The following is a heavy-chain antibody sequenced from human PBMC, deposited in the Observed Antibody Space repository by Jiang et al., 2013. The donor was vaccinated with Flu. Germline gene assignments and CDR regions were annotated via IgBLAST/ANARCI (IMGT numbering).Heavy chain of an antibody. CDR1: GYSFTNSD. Sequence: SGAEVKRPGASVKVSCKAAGYSFTNSDINWVRQVTGQGLEWMGWLNPRSGNTGYAQKFQGRVTMTGDTSIGTAYMELNSLTFEDTAVYYCVRGSEYSTSSSFVADYWGQGTLVTVSS. CDR2: LNPRSGNT. J-gene: IGHJ4*02. D-gene: IGHD6-6*01. V-gene: IGHV1-8*01. CDR3: VRGSEYSTSSSFVADY.